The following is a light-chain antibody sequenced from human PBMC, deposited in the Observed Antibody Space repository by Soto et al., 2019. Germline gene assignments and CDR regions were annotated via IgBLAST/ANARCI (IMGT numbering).Light chain of an antibody. CDR1: SGHSTYI. CDR2: LNSDGRH. J-gene: IGLJ2*01. V-gene: IGLV4-69*01. Sequence: QPVLTQSPSASASLGASVNLTGTLSSGHSTYIIAWHQQQPEKGPRYLMKLNSDGRHSKGDGIPDRFSGSSSGAERYLTISSLQSEDEADYYCQTWGTGIVLFGGGTKVTVL. CDR3: QTWGTGIVL.